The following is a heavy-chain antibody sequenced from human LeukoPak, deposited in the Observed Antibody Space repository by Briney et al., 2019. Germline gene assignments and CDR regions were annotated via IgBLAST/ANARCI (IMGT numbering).Heavy chain of an antibody. CDR1: GFTFSSHN. CDR3: ARDRGAVGGLLSCHFYYMDV. V-gene: IGHV3-48*01. J-gene: IGHJ6*03. Sequence: PGGSLRLSCAASGFTFSSHNMNWLRQAPGRGLEGISYITTASRTIKYEDSVKGRFTISRDNTKSSLYLQMISLRAEDTAVCYCARDRGAVGGLLSCHFYYMDVWGKGTPVTVS. CDR2: ITTASRTI. D-gene: IGHD3-16*01.